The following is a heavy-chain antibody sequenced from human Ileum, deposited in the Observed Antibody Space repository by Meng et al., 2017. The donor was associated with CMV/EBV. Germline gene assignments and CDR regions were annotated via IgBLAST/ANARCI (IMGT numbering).Heavy chain of an antibody. V-gene: IGHV3-30*18. CDR2: IVSDGSNK. Sequence: QVQLVESGGGVVQPGRSLRLSCAASGFTFSSYGMYWVRQAPGQRLEWVALIVSDGSNKYYGDSVKGRFTISRDNSKNTMYLQMNSLTAEDTAVYYCAKGGDFDYWGQGTLVTVSS. J-gene: IGHJ4*02. CDR1: GFTFSSYG. CDR3: AKGGDFDY.